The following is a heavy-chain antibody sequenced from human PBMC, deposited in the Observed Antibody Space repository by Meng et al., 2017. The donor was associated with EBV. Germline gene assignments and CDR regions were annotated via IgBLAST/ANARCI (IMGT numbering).Heavy chain of an antibody. CDR1: GAPFSHDA. CDR3: ASESGRGYTPDY. V-gene: IGHV1-69*01. J-gene: IGHJ4*02. CDR2: FLPRLGAP. Sequence: SATDAKKLSPPGKFACKTSGAPFSHDAISWVRQAPCAGLEWLGGFLPRLGAPNYAQKFHGRVKITADESTSTHYMDLSSLRSEDTAIYYCASESGRGYTPDYWGQGTLVTVSS. D-gene: IGHD5-18*01.